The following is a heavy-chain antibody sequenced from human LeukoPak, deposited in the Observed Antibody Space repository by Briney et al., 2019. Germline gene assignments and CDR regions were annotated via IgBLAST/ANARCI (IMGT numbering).Heavy chain of an antibody. D-gene: IGHD4-23*01. CDR1: GGYIITSGHY. Sequence: PSETLSLTCTVSGGYIITSGHYWGWIRQPPGKGLEWIGSVYYTGVTSTNPFFRSRMSISVDTSKNQFSLNLTSVTAADAAVYYCARERSSSGGHNWFDPWGRGTLVSVSS. CDR2: VYYTGVT. V-gene: IGHV4-39*07. J-gene: IGHJ5*02. CDR3: ARERSSSGGHNWFDP.